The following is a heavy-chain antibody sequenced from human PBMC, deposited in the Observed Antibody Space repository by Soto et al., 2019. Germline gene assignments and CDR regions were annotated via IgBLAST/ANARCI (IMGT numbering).Heavy chain of an antibody. Sequence: GGSLRLSCAAPGFTFSSYGMHWVRQAPGKGLEWVAVISYDGSNKYYADSVKGRFTISRDNSKNTLYLQMNSLRAEDTAVYYCAKAFRRGYYGMDVWGQGTTVTVSS. V-gene: IGHV3-30*18. J-gene: IGHJ6*02. CDR2: ISYDGSNK. D-gene: IGHD3-10*01. CDR1: GFTFSSYG. CDR3: AKAFRRGYYGMDV.